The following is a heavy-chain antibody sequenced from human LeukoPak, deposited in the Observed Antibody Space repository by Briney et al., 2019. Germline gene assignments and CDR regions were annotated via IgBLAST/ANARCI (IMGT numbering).Heavy chain of an antibody. V-gene: IGHV4-61*08. Sequence: SETLSLTCTVSGGSVSDGDYYWSWIRQPPGKGLEWIGYIYYSGSTNYNPSLKSRVTISVDTSKNQFSLKLSSVTAADTAVYYCARSEWFGEPIDYWGQGTLVTVSS. D-gene: IGHD3-10*01. J-gene: IGHJ4*02. CDR1: GGSVSDGDYY. CDR3: ARSEWFGEPIDY. CDR2: IYYSGST.